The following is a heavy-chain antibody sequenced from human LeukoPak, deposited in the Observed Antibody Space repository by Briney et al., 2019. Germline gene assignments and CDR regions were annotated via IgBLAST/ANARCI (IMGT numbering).Heavy chain of an antibody. CDR2: INPNSGGT. V-gene: IGHV1-2*02. D-gene: IGHD1-26*01. CDR3: APSGSYYEFDY. Sequence: ASVKVSCKASGYTFTGYYMHWVRQAPGQGLEWMGWINPNSGGTNYGQKFQGRVTMTRDASISTAYMELSRLRSDDTAVYYCAPSGSYYEFDYWGQGTLVTVSS. CDR1: GYTFTGYY. J-gene: IGHJ4*02.